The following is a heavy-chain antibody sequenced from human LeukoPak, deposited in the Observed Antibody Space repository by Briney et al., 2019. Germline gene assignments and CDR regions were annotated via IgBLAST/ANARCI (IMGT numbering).Heavy chain of an antibody. CDR1: DYSISSGYY. V-gene: IGHV4-38-2*02. CDR2: IYHSGSA. CDR3: ARTTEAHSWRTRYYDYYMDV. D-gene: IGHD6-13*01. Sequence: PSETLSLTCSVSDYSISSGYYWGWIRQPPGKGLEWIGSMEWIGSIYHSGSAYYNPSLKSRVTISVDTSKNQFSLKLSSVTAADTAVYYCARTTEAHSWRTRYYDYYMDVWGKGTTVTVSS. J-gene: IGHJ6*03.